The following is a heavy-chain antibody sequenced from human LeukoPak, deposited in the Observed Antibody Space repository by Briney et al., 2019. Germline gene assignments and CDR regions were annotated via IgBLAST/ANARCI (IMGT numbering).Heavy chain of an antibody. D-gene: IGHD1-26*01. J-gene: IGHJ4*02. CDR2: IKQDGSEK. CDR1: GFPFSSYW. Sequence: GGSLRLSCVVSGFPFSSYWMGWARQVPGKGLEWVANIKQDGSEKYYVDSVKGRFTISRDNAKNSLYLQMNSLRTEDTAVYYCARDKVVGATNFDYWGQGTLVTVSS. CDR3: ARDKVVGATNFDY. V-gene: IGHV3-7*01.